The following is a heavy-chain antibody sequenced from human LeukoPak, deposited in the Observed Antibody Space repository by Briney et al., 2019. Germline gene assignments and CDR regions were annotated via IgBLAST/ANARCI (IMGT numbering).Heavy chain of an antibody. J-gene: IGHJ4*02. V-gene: IGHV3-53*01. CDR2: IYSGGST. D-gene: IGHD6-19*01. CDR1: GFTVSSNY. Sequence: GSLRLSSAASGFTVSSNYMSWVRQAPGKGLEWVSAIYSGGSTYYADSVKGRFTISRDNSKNTLYLQMNSLRAEDTAVYYCARDVAVTGTGYYFDYWGQGTLVTVSS. CDR3: ARDVAVTGTGYYFDY.